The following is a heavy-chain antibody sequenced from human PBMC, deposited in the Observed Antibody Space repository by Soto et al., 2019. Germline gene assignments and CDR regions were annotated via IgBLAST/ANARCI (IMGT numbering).Heavy chain of an antibody. CDR2: ISIKPNNFAT. D-gene: IGHD3-22*01. CDR3: ARAYENSNYYFDH. CDR1: GFTFHGST. Sequence: GESLKISCVGSGFTFHGSTMHWVRQASGKGLEWIGLISIKPNNFATVYAASVTGRFTISRDDSKNTAYLEMDSLKTEDTALYYCARAYENSNYYFDHWGRGTLVTVSS. V-gene: IGHV3-73*01. J-gene: IGHJ4*02.